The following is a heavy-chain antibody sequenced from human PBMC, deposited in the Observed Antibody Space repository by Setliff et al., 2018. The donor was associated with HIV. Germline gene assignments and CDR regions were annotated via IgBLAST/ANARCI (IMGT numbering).Heavy chain of an antibody. D-gene: IGHD2-8*01. CDR2: INTSGST. CDR1: GGSVSNYY. Sequence: LSLTCTVSGGSVSNYYWTWIRQSAGKGLAWIGHINTSGSTKYNPTLKSRLTMSVDSSGNQFSLTLTSVTAADTAVYYCARDPNTCWYYLDLWGPGALVTVSS. J-gene: IGHJ5*02. V-gene: IGHV4-4*07. CDR3: ARDPNTCWYYLDL.